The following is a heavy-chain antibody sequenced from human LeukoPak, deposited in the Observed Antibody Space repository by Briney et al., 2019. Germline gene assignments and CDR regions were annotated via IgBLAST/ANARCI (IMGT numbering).Heavy chain of an antibody. CDR2: IYYSGST. J-gene: IGHJ4*02. CDR1: GGSISSYY. Sequence: SETLSLTCTVSGGSISSYYWSWIRQPPGKGLEWIGYIYYSGSTNYNPSLKSRVTISVDTSKNQFSLKLSSVTAADTAVYYCAREALGSYVDYWGQGTLVTVSS. CDR3: AREALGSYVDY. V-gene: IGHV4-59*12. D-gene: IGHD1-26*01.